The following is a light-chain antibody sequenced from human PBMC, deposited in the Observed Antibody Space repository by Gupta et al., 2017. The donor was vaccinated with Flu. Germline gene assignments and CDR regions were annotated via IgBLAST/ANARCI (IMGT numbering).Light chain of an antibody. CDR1: QSVSSTH. CDR2: GTS. J-gene: IGKJ3*01. CDR3: QQDGSSPFT. Sequence: EVVLTQSPGTLSLSPGERATLTCRASQSVSSTHLAWYQQRPGQAPRLLIYGTSNRATGNPDRFSGSGSGTDFTLTITRLEPEDFAVYYCQQDGSSPFTFGPGTKVDI. V-gene: IGKV3-20*01.